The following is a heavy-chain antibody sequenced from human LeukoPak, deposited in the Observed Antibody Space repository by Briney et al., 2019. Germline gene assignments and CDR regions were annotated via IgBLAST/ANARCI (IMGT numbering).Heavy chain of an antibody. J-gene: IGHJ4*02. Sequence: SETLSLTCTVSGVSISSSSYYWGWIRQSPEKGLEWIGSIYYSGSTYYNPSLKSRVTISVDTSKNQFSLKLSSVTAADTAVYYCARSVIGGFDYWGQGTLVTVSS. CDR2: IYYSGST. D-gene: IGHD2/OR15-2a*01. CDR3: ARSVIGGFDY. CDR1: GVSISSSSYY. V-gene: IGHV4-39*01.